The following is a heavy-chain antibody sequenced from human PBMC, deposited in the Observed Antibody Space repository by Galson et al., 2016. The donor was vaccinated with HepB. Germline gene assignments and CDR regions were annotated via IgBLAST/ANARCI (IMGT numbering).Heavy chain of an antibody. CDR2: IYWDDDK. CDR3: AHLHYDFWRDFYIAVRFFFDY. D-gene: IGHD3-3*01. CDR1: GFSLTTSGVG. Sequence: PALVKPTQTLTLTCTFSGFSLTTSGVGVGWIRQPPGKALEWLALIYWDDDKRYSPFLKSRLTITKDTSKDQVVLTMTNMDPVDTATYYCAHLHYDFWRDFYIAVRFFFDYCGQGTLFTVSS. V-gene: IGHV2-5*02. J-gene: IGHJ4*02.